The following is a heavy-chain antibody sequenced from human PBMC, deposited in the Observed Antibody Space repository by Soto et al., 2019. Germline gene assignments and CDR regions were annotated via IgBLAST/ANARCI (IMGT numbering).Heavy chain of an antibody. CDR3: ARDEHYDFWSGYFNWFDP. Sequence: KPSETLSLTCTVSGGSISSYYWSWIRQPAGKGLEWIGRIYTSGSTNYNPSLKSRVTMSVDTSKNQFSLKLSSVTAADTAVYYCARDEHYDFWSGYFNWFDPWGQGTLVTVSS. D-gene: IGHD3-3*01. J-gene: IGHJ5*02. CDR2: IYTSGST. CDR1: GGSISSYY. V-gene: IGHV4-4*07.